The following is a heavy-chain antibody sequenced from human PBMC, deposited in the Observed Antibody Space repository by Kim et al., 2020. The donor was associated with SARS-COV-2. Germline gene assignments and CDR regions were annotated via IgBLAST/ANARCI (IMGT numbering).Heavy chain of an antibody. V-gene: IGHV3-49*04. CDR3: SRVRGNYPTYYFDY. CDR1: GFTFGDYA. D-gene: IGHD1-7*01. J-gene: IGHJ4*01. CDR2: IRSKAFGATT. Sequence: GGSLRLSCTASGFTFGDYAMSWVRQAPGKGLEWVGFIRSKAFGATTEYAASVKGTFTISRDEAKSIAYLQMNSLKTEDTAVYYCSRVRGNYPTYYFDYWGHGTLVTVSS.